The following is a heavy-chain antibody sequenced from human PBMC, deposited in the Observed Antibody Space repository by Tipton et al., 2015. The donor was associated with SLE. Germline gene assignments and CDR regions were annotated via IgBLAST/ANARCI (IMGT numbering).Heavy chain of an antibody. V-gene: IGHV3-66*02. Sequence: QLVQSGGGLVQPGGSLRLSCAASGFTVSSNYMSWVRQAPGKGLEWVSVIYSGGSTYYADSVKGRFTISRDNSKNTLYLQMNSLRAEGTAVYYCAKGISGNYYYYYGMDVWGQGTTVTVSS. CDR1: GFTVSSNY. J-gene: IGHJ6*02. CDR3: AKGISGNYYYYYGMDV. CDR2: IYSGGST. D-gene: IGHD1-14*01.